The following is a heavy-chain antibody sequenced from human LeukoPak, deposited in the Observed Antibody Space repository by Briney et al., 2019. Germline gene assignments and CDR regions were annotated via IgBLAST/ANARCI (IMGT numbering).Heavy chain of an antibody. CDR3: ARANTVTTIWADR. V-gene: IGHV1-69*05. Sequence: ASVKVSCKASGGTFSSYAISWVRQAPGQGLEWMGGIIPIFGTANYAQKFQGRVTITTDESTSTAYMELSSLRSEDTAVYYCARANTVTTIWADRWGQGTLVTVSS. D-gene: IGHD4-11*01. J-gene: IGHJ5*02. CDR2: IIPIFGTA. CDR1: GGTFSSYA.